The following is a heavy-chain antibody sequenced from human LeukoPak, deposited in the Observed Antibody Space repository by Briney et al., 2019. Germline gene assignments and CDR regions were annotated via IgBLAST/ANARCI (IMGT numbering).Heavy chain of an antibody. CDR1: GGSFSGYY. CDR3: ARRKEDYYDSSGYYLP. CDR2: INHSGST. D-gene: IGHD3-22*01. Sequence: ETLSLTCAVYGGSFSGYYWSWIRQPPGKGLEWIGEINHSGSTYYNPSLKSRVTISVDTSKNQFSLKLSSVTAADTAVYYCARRKEDYYDSSGYYLPWGQGTLVTVSS. V-gene: IGHV4-34*01. J-gene: IGHJ5*02.